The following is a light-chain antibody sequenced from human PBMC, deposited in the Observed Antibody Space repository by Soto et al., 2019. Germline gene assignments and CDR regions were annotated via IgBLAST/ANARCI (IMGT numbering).Light chain of an antibody. J-gene: IGLJ2*01. CDR1: SSDVGGYNY. Sequence: QSALTQPASVSGSPGQSITISCTGTSSDVGGYNYVSWYQQHPGKAPKLMIYDVSNRPSGVSNRFSGSKSGNTASLTISGLQVEDEADYYCISYTSSSTLHVVFGGGTKLTVL. CDR3: ISYTSSSTLHVV. V-gene: IGLV2-14*01. CDR2: DVS.